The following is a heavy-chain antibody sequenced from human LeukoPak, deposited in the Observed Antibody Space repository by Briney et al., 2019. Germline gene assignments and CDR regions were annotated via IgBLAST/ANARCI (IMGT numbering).Heavy chain of an antibody. J-gene: IGHJ4*02. V-gene: IGHV3-11*04. CDR2: ISSGGSTI. CDR1: GFTVSYYH. CDR3: ARPSGEYNTSSEDS. Sequence: GGSVTLSCAASGFTVSYYHMIWIRQAPGQGREGGSYISSGGSTIYYADSVKGRFTISMDNAKDSLYLQMHGLRAADTAVYYCARPSGEYNTSSEDSWGQGTLVTVSS. D-gene: IGHD6-6*01.